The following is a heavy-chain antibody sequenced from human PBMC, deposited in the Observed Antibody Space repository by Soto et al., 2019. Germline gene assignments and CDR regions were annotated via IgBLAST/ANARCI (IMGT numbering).Heavy chain of an antibody. V-gene: IGHV1-24*01. CDR1: GYTLTELS. J-gene: IGHJ6*02. CDR2: FDPEDGET. CDR3: TTSLELPLGTDV. Sequence: GASVKVSCKVSGYTLTELSMHWVRQAPGKGLEWMGSFDPEDGETIHTQTFQGRLTLTGDTSTDTAHMELSRLRSEDTAVYYCTTSLELPLGTDVWGQGTTVTV. D-gene: IGHD1-7*01.